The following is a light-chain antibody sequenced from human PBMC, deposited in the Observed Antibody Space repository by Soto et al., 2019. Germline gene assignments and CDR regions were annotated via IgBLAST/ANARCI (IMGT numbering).Light chain of an antibody. CDR2: SAS. CDR1: QDIRSD. CDR3: LQHRSFPWT. Sequence: DIQMTQSPSSLSASVGDRVIITCRASQDIRSDLSWYQLKPGKAPRRLIYSASNLHSGVPSTFSGSGSETEFTLTITSLQPDDFATYFCLQHRSFPWTFGQGTKVDIK. V-gene: IGKV1-17*01. J-gene: IGKJ1*01.